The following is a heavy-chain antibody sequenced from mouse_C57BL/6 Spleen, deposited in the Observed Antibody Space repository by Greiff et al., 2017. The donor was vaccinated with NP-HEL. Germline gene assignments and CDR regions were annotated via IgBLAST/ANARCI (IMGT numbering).Heavy chain of an antibody. CDR2: IHPNSGST. Sequence: QVQLQQSGAELVKPGASVKLSCKASGYTFTSYWMHWVKQRPGQGLEWIGMIHPNSGSTNYNEKFKSKATLTVDKSSSTAYMQLSSLTSEDSAVYYCARWSKGAFGYAMDYWGQGTSVTVSS. CDR1: GYTFTSYW. J-gene: IGHJ4*01. D-gene: IGHD1-3*01. CDR3: ARWSKGAFGYAMDY. V-gene: IGHV1-64*01.